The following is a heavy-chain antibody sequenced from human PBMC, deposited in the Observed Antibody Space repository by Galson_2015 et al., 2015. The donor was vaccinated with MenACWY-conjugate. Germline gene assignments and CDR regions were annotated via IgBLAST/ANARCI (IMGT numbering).Heavy chain of an antibody. CDR1: GYTFTCYG. V-gene: IGHV1-3*01. CDR3: ARDNEGQSCGWLFFYYGMDV. CDR2: INAANGNT. Sequence: SVKVSCKASGYTFTCYGMHWVRQAPGQGLEWMGWINAANGNTKYSQRFQGRVTITRDTSATTVYMELSSLRSEDTALYYCARDNEGQSCGWLFFYYGMDVWGQGTTVTVSS. J-gene: IGHJ6*02. D-gene: IGHD3-9*01.